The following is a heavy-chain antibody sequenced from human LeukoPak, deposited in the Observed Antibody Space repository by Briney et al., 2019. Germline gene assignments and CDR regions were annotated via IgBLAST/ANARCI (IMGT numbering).Heavy chain of an antibody. CDR1: GYTFTGYY. CDR2: INPNSGGT. V-gene: IGHV1-2*02. J-gene: IGHJ4*02. Sequence: ASVKVSCKASGYTFTGYYMHWVRQAPRQGLEWMGWINPNSGGTNYAQKFQGRVTMTRDTSISTAYMELSRLRSDDTAVYYCARVFRYYDILTGYYQVFDYWGQGTLVTVSS. D-gene: IGHD3-9*01. CDR3: ARVFRYYDILTGYYQVFDY.